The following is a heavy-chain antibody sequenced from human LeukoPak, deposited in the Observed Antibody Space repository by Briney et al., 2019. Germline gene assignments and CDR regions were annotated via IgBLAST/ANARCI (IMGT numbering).Heavy chain of an antibody. CDR3: ARAADSSGYYYSDY. CDR2: IYSGGST. CDR1: GFTVSSNH. Sequence: PGGSLRLSCAASGFTVSSNHMSWVRQAPGKGLEWVSVIYSGGSTYYADSVKGRFTISRGNSKNTLYLQMNSLRAEDTAVYYCARAADSSGYYYSDYWGQGTLVTVSS. V-gene: IGHV3-53*01. J-gene: IGHJ4*02. D-gene: IGHD3-22*01.